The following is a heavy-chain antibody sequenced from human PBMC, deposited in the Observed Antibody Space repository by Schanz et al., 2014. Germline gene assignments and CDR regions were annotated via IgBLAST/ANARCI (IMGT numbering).Heavy chain of an antibody. CDR1: GGSISSGGYY. CDR3: ARLVGTSFYYGMDV. CDR2: IYDSGNT. D-gene: IGHD2-15*01. J-gene: IGHJ6*02. V-gene: IGHV4-31*03. Sequence: QVQLQESGPGLVKPSQTLSLTCTVSGGSISSGGYYWSWIRQHPGKGLEWIGYIYDSGNTYYNPSLKSRVTMSIDTSENQFSLNLRSVTGADTAVYYCARLVGTSFYYGMDVWGQGTTVTVSS.